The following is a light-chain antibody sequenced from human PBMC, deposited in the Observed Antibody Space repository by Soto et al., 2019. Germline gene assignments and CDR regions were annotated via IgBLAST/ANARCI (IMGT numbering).Light chain of an antibody. CDR3: VSYTSSTTYV. Sequence: QSVLTQPASVSDSPGQSITISCTGTSSDVGGSNFVSWYQQHPGKPPKLIIYDVAHRPSGGSNRFSGSKSGSTAPLIISSPQTEDEADYYCVSYTSSTTYVFGNGTKLTVL. CDR2: DVA. J-gene: IGLJ1*01. CDR1: SSDVGGSNF. V-gene: IGLV2-14*03.